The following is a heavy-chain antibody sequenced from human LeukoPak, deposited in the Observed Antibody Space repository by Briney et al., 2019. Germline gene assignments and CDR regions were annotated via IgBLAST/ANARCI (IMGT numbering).Heavy chain of an antibody. CDR2: IYYSGST. V-gene: IGHV4-39*07. Sequence: SETLSLTCTVSGGSISSSSYYWGWIRQPPGKGLEWIGSIYYSGSTYYNPSLKSRLTISVDTSKNQFSLKLTSVTAADTAVYYCARYSSGWSSDHWFDPWGQGSLVTVSS. CDR3: ARYSSGWSSDHWFDP. D-gene: IGHD6-19*01. CDR1: GGSISSSSYY. J-gene: IGHJ5*02.